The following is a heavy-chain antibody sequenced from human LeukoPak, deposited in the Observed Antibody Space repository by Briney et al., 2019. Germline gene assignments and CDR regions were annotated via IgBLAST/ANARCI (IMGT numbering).Heavy chain of an antibody. D-gene: IGHD3-22*01. Sequence: WASVNVSCKASGYTFTSYDINWVRQATGQGLEWMGWMNPNSGNTGYAQKFQGRVTMTRNTSISTAYMELSSLRSEDTAVYYCAKDLLGYYDSSGYYSPSNWGQGTLVTVSS. V-gene: IGHV1-8*01. CDR3: AKDLLGYYDSSGYYSPSN. J-gene: IGHJ4*02. CDR1: GYTFTSYD. CDR2: MNPNSGNT.